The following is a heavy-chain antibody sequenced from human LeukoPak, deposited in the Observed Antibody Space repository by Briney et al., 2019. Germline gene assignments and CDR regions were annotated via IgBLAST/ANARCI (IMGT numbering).Heavy chain of an antibody. J-gene: IGHJ4*02. V-gene: IGHV4-59*01. CDR2: IYYSGST. CDR1: GGSISSYY. D-gene: IGHD3-22*01. CDR3: AREGPRYYDSSGYYGFYYY. Sequence: SETLSLTXTVSGGSISSYYRSWIRQPPGKGLEWIGYIYYSGSTNYNPSLKSRVTISVDTSKNQFSLKLSSVTAADTAVYYCAREGPRYYDSSGYYGFYYYWGQGTLVTVSS.